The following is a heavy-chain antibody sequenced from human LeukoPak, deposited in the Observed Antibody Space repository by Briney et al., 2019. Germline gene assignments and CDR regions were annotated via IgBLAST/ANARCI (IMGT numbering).Heavy chain of an antibody. CDR1: GGSFSGYY. Sequence: PSETLSLTCAVYGGSFSGYYWSWICQPPGKGLEWIGEINHSGSTNYNPSLKSRVTISVDTSKNQFSLKLSSVTAADTAVYYCARVPFAYYGSGSYRFDYWGQGTLVTVSS. J-gene: IGHJ4*02. CDR2: INHSGST. D-gene: IGHD3-10*01. CDR3: ARVPFAYYGSGSYRFDY. V-gene: IGHV4-34*01.